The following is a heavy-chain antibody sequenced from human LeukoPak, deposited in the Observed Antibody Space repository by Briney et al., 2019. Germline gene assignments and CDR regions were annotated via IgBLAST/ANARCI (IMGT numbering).Heavy chain of an antibody. V-gene: IGHV3-30*02. D-gene: IGHD3-22*01. J-gene: IGHJ4*02. Sequence: PGGSLRLSCAASGFTFSSYGMHWVRQAPGKGLEWVAFIRYDGSNKYYADSVKGRFTISRDNSKNTLYLQMNSLRAEDTAVYYCAKDNTMTLSKYYFDYWGQGTLVTVSS. CDR2: IRYDGSNK. CDR1: GFTFSSYG. CDR3: AKDNTMTLSKYYFDY.